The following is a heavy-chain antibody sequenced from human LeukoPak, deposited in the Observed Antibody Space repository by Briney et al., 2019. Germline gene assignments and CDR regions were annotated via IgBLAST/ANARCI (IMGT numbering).Heavy chain of an antibody. CDR3: SEDYYERSAILVGYFDS. J-gene: IGHJ4*02. CDR1: GLTFSSYA. CDR2: ISGGGSIA. Sequence: GGSLRLSCGALGLTFSSYAIDWVRQAPGKGLEWVSGISGGGSIAYYADSVRGRFTISRDNSKNTLYLQMNSLRAEDTAVCGCSEDYYERSAILVGYFDSWGQGTLVTVSS. V-gene: IGHV3-23*01. D-gene: IGHD3-22*01.